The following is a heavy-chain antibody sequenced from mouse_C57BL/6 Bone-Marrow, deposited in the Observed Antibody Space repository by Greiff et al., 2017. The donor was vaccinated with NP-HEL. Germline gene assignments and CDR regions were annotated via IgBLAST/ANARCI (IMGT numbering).Heavy chain of an antibody. CDR2: INPNYGTT. J-gene: IGHJ4*01. CDR1: GYSFTDYN. V-gene: IGHV1-39*01. D-gene: IGHD1-1*01. CDR3: ARSESITTVPPYAMDY. Sequence: VQLKESGPELVKPGASVKISCKASGYSFTDYNMNWVKQSNGKSLEWIGVINPNYGTTSYNQKFKGKATLPVDQSSSTAYMQLNSLTSEDSAVYYCARSESITTVPPYAMDYWGQGTSVTVSS.